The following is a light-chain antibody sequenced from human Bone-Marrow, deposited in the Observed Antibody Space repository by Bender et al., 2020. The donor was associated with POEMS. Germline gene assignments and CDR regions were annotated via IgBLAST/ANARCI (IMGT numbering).Light chain of an antibody. CDR1: SIGRNP. Sequence: QSVLTQPPSASGTPGQRVTISLSGGSIGRNPINWYQQLPGTAPRLVIYADDRRPSGVPNRFSASKSGSSASLAISGLQSEDAADYYCSTWDDRLNAWLFGGGTKLTVL. V-gene: IGLV1-44*01. CDR3: STWDDRLNAWL. J-gene: IGLJ3*02. CDR2: ADD.